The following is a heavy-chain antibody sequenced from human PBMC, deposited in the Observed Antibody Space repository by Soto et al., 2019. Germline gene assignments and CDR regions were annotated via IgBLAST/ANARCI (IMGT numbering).Heavy chain of an antibody. J-gene: IGHJ3*02. CDR1: GYRFTSYW. Sequence: GESLKISCQTSGYRFTSYWIGWVRQMPGKGLEWMGIIYPGDSETRYSPSFQGQVTISADKSITTAYLQWSSLKASDTAMYYCARRDYYGSGSYDSADAFGIWGQGTMVTVSS. D-gene: IGHD3-10*01. CDR3: ARRDYYGSGSYDSADAFGI. V-gene: IGHV5-51*01. CDR2: IYPGDSET.